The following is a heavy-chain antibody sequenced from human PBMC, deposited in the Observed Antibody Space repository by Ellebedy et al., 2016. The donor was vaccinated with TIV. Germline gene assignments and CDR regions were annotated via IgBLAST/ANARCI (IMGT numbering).Heavy chain of an antibody. CDR2: VRSNTDNFAT. J-gene: IGHJ4*02. CDR1: GFTFSGSH. Sequence: GGSLRLXXAASGFTFSGSHMHWVRQAPGKGLEWVGHVRSNTDNFATAYAASVKGRFTISRDDSKNTAFLQMNSLKSEGTAVYYCTRQTDSCHDYWGQGTLVTVSS. D-gene: IGHD2-2*01. V-gene: IGHV3-73*01. CDR3: TRQTDSCHDY.